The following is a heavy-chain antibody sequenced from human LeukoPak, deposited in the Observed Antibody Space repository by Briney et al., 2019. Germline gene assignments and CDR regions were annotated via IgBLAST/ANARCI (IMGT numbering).Heavy chain of an antibody. CDR2: ISSSGSTI. D-gene: IGHD2-2*01. V-gene: IGHV3-11*01. CDR1: GLTFSRYA. J-gene: IGHJ6*02. Sequence: GGSLRLSCAVSGLTFSRYAMSWIRQAPGKGLEWVSYISSSGSTIYYADSVKGRFTISRDNAKNSLYLQMNSLRAEDTAVYYCARAGYCSSTSCYLDRYGMDVWGQGTTVTVSS. CDR3: ARAGYCSSTSCYLDRYGMDV.